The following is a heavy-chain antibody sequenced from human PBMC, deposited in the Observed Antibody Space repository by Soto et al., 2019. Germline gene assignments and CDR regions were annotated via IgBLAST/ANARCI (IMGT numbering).Heavy chain of an antibody. D-gene: IGHD2-15*01. V-gene: IGHV3-33*01. J-gene: IGHJ4*02. CDR3: ARDGYCSGGSCYSVPVFDY. CDR1: GFTFSSYG. CDR2: IWYDGSNK. Sequence: PGGSLRLSCAASGFTFSSYGMRWVRQAPGKGLEWVAVIWYDGSNKYYADSVKGRFTISRDNSKNTLYLQMNSLRAEDTAVYYCARDGYCSGGSCYSVPVFDYWGQGTLVT.